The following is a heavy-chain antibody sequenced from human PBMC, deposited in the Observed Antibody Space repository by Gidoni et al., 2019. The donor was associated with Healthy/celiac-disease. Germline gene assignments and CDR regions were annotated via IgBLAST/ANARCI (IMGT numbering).Heavy chain of an antibody. D-gene: IGHD6-13*01. CDR1: GFTSTSSA. V-gene: IGHV3-30-3*01. CDR2: ISYDGSNK. Sequence: VPLVGYGAGVLPPGRAMRLSWSASGFTSTSSAMHWGRQAPGKGLEWVAVISYDGSNKYYADSVKGRFTISRDNSKNTLYLQMNSLRAEDTAVYYCARAPGIAAAGRLYFQHWGQGTLVTVSS. CDR3: ARAPGIAAAGRLYFQH. J-gene: IGHJ1*01.